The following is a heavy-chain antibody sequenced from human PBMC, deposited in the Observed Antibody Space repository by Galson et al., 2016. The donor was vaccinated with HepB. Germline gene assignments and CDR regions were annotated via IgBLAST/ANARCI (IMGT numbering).Heavy chain of an antibody. Sequence: PALVKPTQTLTLTCSFSGFSLSTRGVGVGWIRQPPGKALEWLALISWDDDKLYSPSLKSRLTITKDTSKNQVVLTMTNMDPVDTGTYFCAHMDTGLAIVDYWGQGTLVTVSS. CDR1: GFSLSTRGVG. D-gene: IGHD5-18*01. CDR3: AHMDTGLAIVDY. V-gene: IGHV2-5*02. CDR2: ISWDDDK. J-gene: IGHJ4*02.